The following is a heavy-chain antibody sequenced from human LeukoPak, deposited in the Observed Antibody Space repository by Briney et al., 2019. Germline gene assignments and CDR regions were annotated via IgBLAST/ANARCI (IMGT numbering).Heavy chain of an antibody. D-gene: IGHD5-18*01. CDR1: GYTFTSYG. V-gene: IGHV1-2*02. CDR2: INPNSGGT. CDR3: ARGEENTAIQD. Sequence: ASVKVSCKASGYTFTSYGISWVRQAPGQGLEWMGWINPNSGGTNYAQKFQGRVTMTRDTSISTAYMELSRLRSDDTAVYYCARGEENTAIQDWGQGTLVTVSS. J-gene: IGHJ4*02.